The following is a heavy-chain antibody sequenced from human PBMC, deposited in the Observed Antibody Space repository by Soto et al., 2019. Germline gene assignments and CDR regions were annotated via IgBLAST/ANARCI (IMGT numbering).Heavy chain of an antibody. CDR3: ATNTRARYHIDY. D-gene: IGHD1-20*01. CDR2: IIPLFGTT. V-gene: IGHV1-69*13. CDR1: GGTFSSYA. Sequence: GASVKVSCKAFGGTFSSYAISWVRQAPGQGLEWMGGIIPLFGTTNYAPKFQGRVAITADERARTAYMDLSSLKSEDTAVYYCATNTRARYHIDYCVQGPLVTVSS. J-gene: IGHJ4*02.